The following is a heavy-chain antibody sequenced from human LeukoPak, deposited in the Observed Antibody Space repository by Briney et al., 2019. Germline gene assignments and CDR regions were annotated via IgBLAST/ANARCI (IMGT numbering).Heavy chain of an antibody. CDR1: GFTFSNAW. D-gene: IGHD3-10*01. CDR2: IKSKTDGCTT. CDR3: TAGRFKVY. Sequence: GGSLRLSCAASGFTFSNAWMSWVRQAPGKGLEWVGRIKSKTDGCTTDYAAPVKGRFTISRDDSKNTLYLQMNSLKTGDTAVYYCTAGRFKVYWGQGTLVTVSS. V-gene: IGHV3-15*01. J-gene: IGHJ4*02.